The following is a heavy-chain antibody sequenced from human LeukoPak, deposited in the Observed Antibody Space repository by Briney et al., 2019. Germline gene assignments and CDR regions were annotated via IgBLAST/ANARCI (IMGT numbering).Heavy chain of an antibody. Sequence: SETLSLTFSVSGGSIGTYYWSWIRQPAGKGLEWIGRTYTGGSTNYNPSLKSRVTLSIETPKNQFSLELTSVTAADTAVYYCARAPTAYCLSTNCQPYFDYWGQGILVTVSS. J-gene: IGHJ4*02. CDR2: TYTGGST. CDR1: GGSIGTYY. D-gene: IGHD2-2*01. V-gene: IGHV4-4*07. CDR3: ARAPTAYCLSTNCQPYFDY.